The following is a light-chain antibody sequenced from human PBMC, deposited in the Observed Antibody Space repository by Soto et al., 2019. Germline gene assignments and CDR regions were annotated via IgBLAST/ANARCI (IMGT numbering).Light chain of an antibody. Sequence: EIVLTQSPATLSLSPGERATLSCRASQSVSSYLAWYQQKPGQAPRLLRYDASNRATGIPARFSGSGSGTAFPITISSLEPEDFAVYYCQQRSNWPPWTFGQGTKVDIK. V-gene: IGKV3-11*01. CDR1: QSVSSY. J-gene: IGKJ1*01. CDR3: QQRSNWPPWT. CDR2: DAS.